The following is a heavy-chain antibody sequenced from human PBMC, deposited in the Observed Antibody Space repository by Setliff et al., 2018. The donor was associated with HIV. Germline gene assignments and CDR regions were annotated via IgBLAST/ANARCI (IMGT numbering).Heavy chain of an antibody. CDR3: AKTVVGDSYALPNDGFDI. J-gene: IGHJ3*02. CDR1: GYSISSSHW. CDR2: IYYSGST. D-gene: IGHD3-16*01. Sequence: SLTCAVSGYSISSSHWWGWIRQPPGKGLEWIGYIYYSGSTNYNPSLKSRATMSVDTSNNRFSLKLSSVTALDTAVYYCAKTVVGDSYALPNDGFDIWGQGTMVT. V-gene: IGHV4-28*06.